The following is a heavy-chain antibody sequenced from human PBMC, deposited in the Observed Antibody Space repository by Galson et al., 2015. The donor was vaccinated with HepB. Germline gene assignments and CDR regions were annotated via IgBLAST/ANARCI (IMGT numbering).Heavy chain of an antibody. CDR1: GFTFSSYG. J-gene: IGHJ6*02. CDR2: ISYDGSNK. V-gene: IGHV3-30*18. Sequence: LSCAASGFTFSSYGMHWVRQSPGKGLEWVAVISYDGSNKYYADSVKGRLTISRDNSKNTLYLQMNSLRAEDTAVYYCAKDDTLYYYYYGMDVWGQGTTVTVSS. CDR3: AKDDTLYYYYYGMDV.